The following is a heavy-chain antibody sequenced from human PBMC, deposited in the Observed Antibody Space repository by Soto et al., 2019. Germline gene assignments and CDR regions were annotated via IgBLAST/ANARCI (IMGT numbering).Heavy chain of an antibody. CDR1: GFTFTTSG. J-gene: IGHJ4*02. CDR2: ISYDGTHK. V-gene: IGHV3-30*18. CDR3: AKELEEYQLLYDIDS. Sequence: GGSLRLSCAASGFTFTTSGIHWVRQAPGKGLEWLAAISYDGTHKYYADSVRGRFTISGDNSKSTLSLQMNSLRAEDTAVYYCAKELEEYQLLYDIDSWGQGILVTVSS. D-gene: IGHD2-2*02.